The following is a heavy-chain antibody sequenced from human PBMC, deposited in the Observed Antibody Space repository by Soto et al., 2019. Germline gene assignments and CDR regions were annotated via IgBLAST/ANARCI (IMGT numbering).Heavy chain of an antibody. Sequence: QITLKESGPTLVKPTQTLTLTCTFSGFSLSSTRMAVGWIRQPPGKALEWLALIYWDDDKRYSPFLKSRLTIXXXTXKNQVVLTMSNRDPVDTARYYCAHIVVAGLGYYFDYWGQGTLVTVSS. CDR1: GFSLSSTRMA. V-gene: IGHV2-5*02. CDR3: AHIVVAGLGYYFDY. CDR2: IYWDDDK. J-gene: IGHJ4*02. D-gene: IGHD6-19*01.